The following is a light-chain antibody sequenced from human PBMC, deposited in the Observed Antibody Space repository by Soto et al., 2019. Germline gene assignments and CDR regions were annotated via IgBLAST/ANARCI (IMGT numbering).Light chain of an antibody. Sequence: QSALTQPRSVSGSPGQSVAISCTGTSSDVGGYNYVSWYQQHPGKAPKLMIYDVNKRPSGVPDRFSGSKSGNTAALTIAGLEAEDEADYYCCELAGRYTFVVFGTGTKLTVL. CDR2: DVN. J-gene: IGLJ1*01. V-gene: IGLV2-11*01. CDR3: CELAGRYTFVV. CDR1: SSDVGGYNY.